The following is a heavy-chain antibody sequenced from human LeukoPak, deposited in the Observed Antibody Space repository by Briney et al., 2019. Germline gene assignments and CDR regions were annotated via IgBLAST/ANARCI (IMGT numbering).Heavy chain of an antibody. CDR3: ARDRDYYDSSGYLV. Sequence: SETLSLTCTVSGGSISSSSYYWGWIRQPPGKGLEWIGSIYYSGSTYYNPSLKSRVTISVDTSKNQFSLKLSSVTAADTAVYYCARDRDYYDSSGYLVWGQGTLVTVSS. V-gene: IGHV4-39*02. CDR2: IYYSGST. D-gene: IGHD3-22*01. CDR1: GGSISSSSYY. J-gene: IGHJ4*02.